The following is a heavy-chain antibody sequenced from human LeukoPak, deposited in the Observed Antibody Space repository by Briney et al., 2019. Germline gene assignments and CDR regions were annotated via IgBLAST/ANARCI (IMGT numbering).Heavy chain of an antibody. D-gene: IGHD6-13*01. CDR2: IHTSGST. Sequence: SETLSLTCTVSGGSISSYYWSGIRQPPGKGLQWIGYIHTSGSTKYYPSLKSRFTISVDTSKNQFSLKLSSVTAADTAVYYCARHLAAAGDYYYYYYMDVWGKGTTVTVSS. V-gene: IGHV4-4*09. J-gene: IGHJ6*03. CDR1: GGSISSYY. CDR3: ARHLAAAGDYYYYYYMDV.